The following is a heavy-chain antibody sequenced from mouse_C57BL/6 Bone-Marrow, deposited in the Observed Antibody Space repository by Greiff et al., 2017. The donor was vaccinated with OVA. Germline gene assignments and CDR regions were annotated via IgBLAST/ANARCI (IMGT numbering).Heavy chain of an antibody. D-gene: IGHD2-12*01. CDR3: TRWYSHWYFDV. Sequence: QVHVKQSGAELVRPGASVTLSCKASGYTFTDYEMHWVKQTPVHGLEWIGAIDPETGGTAYNQKFKGKAILTADKSSSTAYMELRSLTSEDSAVYYCTRWYSHWYFDVWGTGTTVTVSS. CDR2: IDPETGGT. V-gene: IGHV1-15*01. CDR1: GYTFTDYE. J-gene: IGHJ1*03.